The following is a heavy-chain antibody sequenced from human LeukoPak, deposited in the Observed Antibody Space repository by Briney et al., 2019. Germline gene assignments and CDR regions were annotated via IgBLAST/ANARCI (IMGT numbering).Heavy chain of an antibody. CDR1: GGSISSGGYY. CDR2: IYYSGST. CDR3: ARDKAYCGGDCYSHDAFDI. Sequence: PSQTLSLTCTVSGGSISSGGYYWSWIRQHPGKGLEWIGYIYYSGSTYYNPSIKSRVIISVDTSKNQFSLKLSSVTAADTAVYYCARDKAYCGGDCYSHDAFDIWGQGTMVTVSS. V-gene: IGHV4-31*03. J-gene: IGHJ3*02. D-gene: IGHD2-21*02.